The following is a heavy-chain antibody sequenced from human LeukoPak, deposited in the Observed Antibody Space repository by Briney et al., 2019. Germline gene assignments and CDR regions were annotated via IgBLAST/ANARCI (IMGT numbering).Heavy chain of an antibody. CDR3: ARRGGYYGSPGYYYYYMDV. CDR2: INHSGST. Sequence: SETLSLTCAVYGGSSSGYYWSWIRQPPGKGLEWIGEINHSGSTNYNPSLKSRVTISVDTSKNQYSLKLSSVTAADTAVYYCARRGGYYGSPGYYYYYMDVWGKGTTVTISS. CDR1: GGSSSGYY. V-gene: IGHV4-34*01. D-gene: IGHD3-10*01. J-gene: IGHJ6*03.